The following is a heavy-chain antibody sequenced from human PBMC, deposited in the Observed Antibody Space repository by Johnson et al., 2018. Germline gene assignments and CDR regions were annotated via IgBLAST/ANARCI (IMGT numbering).Heavy chain of an antibody. CDR1: GGSISSGSYY. Sequence: QVQLQESGPGVVKPSETMSLTCAVSGGSISSGSYYWGWIRQPPGRGLEWIGSIYYSGSTDYNPSLKSRVPISVDTSKNQFSLRRTSVTAADTAVYFCARPLGWRGFDSWGQGTLVTVSS. V-gene: IGHV4-39*01. CDR2: IYYSGST. CDR3: ARPLGWRGFDS. D-gene: IGHD7-27*01. J-gene: IGHJ4*02.